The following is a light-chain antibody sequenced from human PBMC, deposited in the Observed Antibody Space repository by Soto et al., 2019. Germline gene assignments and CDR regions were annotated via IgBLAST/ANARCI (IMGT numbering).Light chain of an antibody. CDR3: QQLNSYTIT. CDR1: HNINRW. CDR2: DAS. Sequence: DIQITQSPSIMSASVGDRVTISCRDSHNINRWLAWYQQKPGKAPKLLIYDASTLPTGVPSRFIGSGAGTACTLTISSLQPEDFATDDCQQLNSYTITFGQGTRLENK. V-gene: IGKV1-5*01. J-gene: IGKJ5*01.